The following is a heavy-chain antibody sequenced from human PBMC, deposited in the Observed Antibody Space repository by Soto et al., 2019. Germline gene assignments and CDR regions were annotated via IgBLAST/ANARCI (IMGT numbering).Heavy chain of an antibody. D-gene: IGHD3-9*01. CDR3: ASSPVHVLRYFDWPTPRRNY. V-gene: IGHV1-2*02. J-gene: IGHJ4*02. Sequence: ASVKVSCKASGYTFTGYYMHWVRQAPGQGLEWMGWINPNSGGTNYAQKFQGRVTMTRDTSISTAYMELSRLRSDDTAVYYCASSPVHVLRYFDWPTPRRNYWGQGTLVTVSS. CDR2: INPNSGGT. CDR1: GYTFTGYY.